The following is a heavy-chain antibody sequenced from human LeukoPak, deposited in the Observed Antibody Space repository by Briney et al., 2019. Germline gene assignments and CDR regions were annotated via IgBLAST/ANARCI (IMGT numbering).Heavy chain of an antibody. D-gene: IGHD5-18*01. J-gene: IGHJ4*02. Sequence: PSETLSLTCTVSGGSISSSSYYWGWIRQPPGKGLEWIGSIYYSGSTYYNPSLKSRVTISVDTSKNQFSLKLSSVTAADTAVYFCAKSRGYSNGSWDKYFDYWGQGALVTVSS. CDR1: GGSISSSSYY. CDR3: AKSRGYSNGSWDKYFDY. CDR2: IYYSGST. V-gene: IGHV4-39*07.